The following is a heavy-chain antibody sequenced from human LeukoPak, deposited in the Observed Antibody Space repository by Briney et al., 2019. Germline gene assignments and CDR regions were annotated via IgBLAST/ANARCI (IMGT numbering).Heavy chain of an antibody. CDR1: GYTFTSYG. J-gene: IGHJ4*02. CDR2: ISAYNGNT. D-gene: IGHD3-3*01. V-gene: IGHV1-18*01. Sequence: GASVKVSCKASGYTFTSYGISWVQQAPGQGLEWMGWISAYNGNTNYAQKLQGRVTMTTDTSTSTAYMELRSLRSDDTAVYYCARDTNSGDFWSGYFVYWGQGTLVTVSS. CDR3: ARDTNSGDFWSGYFVY.